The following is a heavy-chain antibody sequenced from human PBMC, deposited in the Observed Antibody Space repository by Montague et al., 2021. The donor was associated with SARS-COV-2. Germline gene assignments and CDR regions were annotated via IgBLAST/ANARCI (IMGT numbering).Heavy chain of an antibody. D-gene: IGHD3-3*01. Sequence: SETLSLTCTVYGGSLSGYYWSWIRQPPGKGLEWIGEINHRGTTNDNPSLKSRVTMSVDTSKNQLSLKLSSVTAADTAVYYCVRGPAVKTYYDFWSGPKWFDPWGQGNLVTDSS. CDR2: INHRGTT. CDR3: VRGPAVKTYYDFWSGPKWFDP. J-gene: IGHJ5*02. CDR1: GGSLSGYY. V-gene: IGHV4-34*01.